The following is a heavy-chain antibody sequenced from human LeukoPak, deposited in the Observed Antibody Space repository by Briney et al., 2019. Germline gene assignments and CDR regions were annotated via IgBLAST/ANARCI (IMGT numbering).Heavy chain of an antibody. J-gene: IGHJ3*02. D-gene: IGHD3-9*01. CDR2: ISYDGSNK. CDR3: ASFPGYDILTGYRAFDI. V-gene: IGHV3-30-3*01. CDR1: GFTFSSYA. Sequence: GRSLRFYCGASGFTFSSYAMHWVRLALGKGLAWLAVISYDGSNKYYADSVKGRFTISRDNSKNTLYLQMNSLRAEDTAVYYCASFPGYDILTGYRAFDIWGQGTMVTVSS.